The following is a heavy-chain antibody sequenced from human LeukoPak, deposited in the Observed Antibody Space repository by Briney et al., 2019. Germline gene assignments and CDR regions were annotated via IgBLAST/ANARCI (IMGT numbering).Heavy chain of an antibody. J-gene: IGHJ3*02. Sequence: EASVKVSCKASGYTFTNYYIHWVRQAPGQGLEWMGWINSNRGGTNYAQKFQGRGTMTRDTSISTAYMELRSVRSDDTAVYYCARDHGDDAFDIWGPGTLVTVSS. CDR2: INSNRGGT. CDR3: ARDHGDDAFDI. D-gene: IGHD3-3*01. V-gene: IGHV1-2*02. CDR1: GYTFTNYY.